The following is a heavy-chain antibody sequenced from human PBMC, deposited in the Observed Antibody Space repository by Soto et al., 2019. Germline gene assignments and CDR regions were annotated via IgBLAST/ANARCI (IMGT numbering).Heavy chain of an antibody. D-gene: IGHD3-10*01. V-gene: IGHV4-34*01. J-gene: IGHJ6*02. CDR3: ARGGNLLLWLGELFSGVNYYYYHGMDA. CDR1: GGSFRGYY. Sequence: SATLSLTCAVYGGSFRGYYWSWFRQPPGKGLEWIGEIIHSGSTHHQPSNTRRVTIAEDTPKNQFSPNKTSVTAPDTAVYDCARGGNLLLWLGELFSGVNYYYYHGMDAWGQGTTVTVSS. CDR2: IIHSGST.